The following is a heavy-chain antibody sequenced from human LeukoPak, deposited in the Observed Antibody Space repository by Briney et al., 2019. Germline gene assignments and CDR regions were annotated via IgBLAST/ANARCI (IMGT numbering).Heavy chain of an antibody. V-gene: IGHV1-18*01. J-gene: IGHJ4*02. Sequence: ASVKVSCKASGYTFTSYGISWVRQAPGQGLEWMGWISAYNGNTNYAQKLQGRVTMTTDTSASTAYMELRSLRSDDTAVYYCARDWVTIFGVVIKSDYWGQGTLVTVSS. D-gene: IGHD3-3*01. CDR2: ISAYNGNT. CDR3: ARDWVTIFGVVIKSDY. CDR1: GYTFTSYG.